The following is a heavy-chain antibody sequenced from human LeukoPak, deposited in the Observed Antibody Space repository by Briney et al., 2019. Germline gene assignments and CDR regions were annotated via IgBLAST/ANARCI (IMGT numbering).Heavy chain of an antibody. V-gene: IGHV3-30*04. CDR3: ARDKGYCSSTSCYGYYYYGMDV. CDR1: GFTFSSYA. J-gene: IGHJ6*04. D-gene: IGHD2-2*01. CDR2: ISYDGSNK. Sequence: GGSLRLSCAASGFTFSSYAMHWVRQAPGKGLEWVAVISYDGSNKYYADSVKGRFTISRDNSNNTLYLQMNSLRAEDTAVYYCARDKGYCSSTSCYGYYYYGMDVWGKGTTVTVSP.